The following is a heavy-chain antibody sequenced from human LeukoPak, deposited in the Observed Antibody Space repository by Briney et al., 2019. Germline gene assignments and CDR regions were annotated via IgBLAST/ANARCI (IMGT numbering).Heavy chain of an antibody. J-gene: IGHJ4*02. V-gene: IGHV1-8*01. D-gene: IGHD1-7*01. CDR1: GYTFTSYD. Sequence: ASVKASCKAFGYTFTSYDISWVRRATGEGVEWMGWMKPNSSNTGYAQKFQGRVTMTRNTSISTAYKELSSLRSEETAVYYCARELELIDYWGQGTLVTVSS. CDR2: MKPNSSNT. CDR3: ARELELIDY.